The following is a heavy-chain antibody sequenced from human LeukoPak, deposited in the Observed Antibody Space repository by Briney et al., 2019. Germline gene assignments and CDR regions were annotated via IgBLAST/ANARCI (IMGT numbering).Heavy chain of an antibody. Sequence: GGSLRLSCAASGFTFSSYGMHWVRQAPGKGVEWVAVTSYDGSNKYYADSVKGRFTISRDNSKNTLYLQMNSLRAEDTAVYYCAKPFGFLEWLYGGYFDSWGQGTLVTVSS. CDR1: GFTFSSYG. V-gene: IGHV3-30*18. CDR3: AKPFGFLEWLYGGYFDS. D-gene: IGHD3-3*01. CDR2: TSYDGSNK. J-gene: IGHJ4*02.